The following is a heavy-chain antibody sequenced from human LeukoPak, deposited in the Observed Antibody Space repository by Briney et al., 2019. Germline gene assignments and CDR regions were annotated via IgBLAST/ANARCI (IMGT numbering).Heavy chain of an antibody. Sequence: GGSLRISCAASGFSFSDYYMSWIRQAPGKGLEWVSFISTSGSTIYYADSVKGRFTISRDNAKNSLYLQMNSLRAEDTAVYYCATRMITFGGVIVEDYWGQGTLVTVSS. J-gene: IGHJ4*02. CDR3: ATRMITFGGVIVEDY. CDR2: ISTSGSTI. D-gene: IGHD3-16*02. V-gene: IGHV3-11*01. CDR1: GFSFSDYY.